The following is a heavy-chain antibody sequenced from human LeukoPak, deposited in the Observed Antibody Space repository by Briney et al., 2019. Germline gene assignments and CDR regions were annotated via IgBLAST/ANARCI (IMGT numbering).Heavy chain of an antibody. Sequence: ASVKVSCKAPGYTFTGYYMHWVRQAPGQGLEWMGIINPSGGSTSYAQKFQGRVAMTRDTSTSTVYMELSSLRSEDTAVYYCARSGWEYYFDYWGQGTLVTVSS. CDR2: INPSGGST. CDR3: ARSGWEYYFDY. D-gene: IGHD6-19*01. V-gene: IGHV1-46*01. J-gene: IGHJ4*02. CDR1: GYTFTGYY.